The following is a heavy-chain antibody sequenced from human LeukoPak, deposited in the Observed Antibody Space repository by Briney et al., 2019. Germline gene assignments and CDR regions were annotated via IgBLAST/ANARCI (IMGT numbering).Heavy chain of an antibody. J-gene: IGHJ6*03. CDR3: ARNVASPYYYYMDV. D-gene: IGHD6-6*01. Sequence: ASVKVSCKASGYTFTSYDINWVRQATGQGLEWMGWMNPNSGGTNYAQKFQGRVTMTRDTSISTAYMELSRLRSDDTAVYYCARNVASPYYYYMDVWGKGTTVTISS. CDR2: MNPNSGGT. CDR1: GYTFTSYD. V-gene: IGHV1-2*02.